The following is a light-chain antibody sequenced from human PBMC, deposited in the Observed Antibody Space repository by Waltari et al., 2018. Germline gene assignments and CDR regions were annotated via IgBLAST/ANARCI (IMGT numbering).Light chain of an antibody. J-gene: IGKJ1*01. CDR3: LQDYNFRT. CDR1: QGITKD. Sequence: AIQMTQSPSSLSASVGDRVTITCRASQGITKDLAGYQQQSGKAPKLLIYAASRLASGGPSRCSGSGSGTDFTLTISSLQPEDLATDCCLQDYNFRTFGQGTKVDIK. V-gene: IGKV1-6*01. CDR2: AAS.